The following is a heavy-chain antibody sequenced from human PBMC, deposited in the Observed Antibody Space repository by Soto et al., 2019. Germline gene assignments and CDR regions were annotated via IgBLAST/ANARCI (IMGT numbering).Heavy chain of an antibody. CDR1: GFTLSTYW. D-gene: IGHD5-12*01. V-gene: IGHV3-7*01. CDR2: IKQDESEE. CDR3: ARGGGKCYDTRGGGRMDV. J-gene: IGHJ6*02. Sequence: EVQLVESGGGLVQPGGSLRLSCVASGFTLSTYWMNWVRQAPGKGLEWVANIKQDESEEYYMDSVKGRFTISRDNAENALPLPMNHLSAGERDGYYGARGGGKCYDTRGGGRMDVWGQGTTVTVSS.